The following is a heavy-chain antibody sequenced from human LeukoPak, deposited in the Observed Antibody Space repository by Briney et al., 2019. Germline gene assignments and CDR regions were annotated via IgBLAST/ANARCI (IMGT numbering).Heavy chain of an antibody. Sequence: KASETLSLNCTVSGGSISSISYYWGWIRQPPGKGLEWIGSIDYSGSTYYNPSLKSRVTLSVDTSKNQFSLKLSSVTAADTAVYYCASHRGYSYGYNYWGQGTLVTVSS. CDR2: IDYSGST. J-gene: IGHJ4*02. CDR3: ASHRGYSYGYNY. CDR1: GGSISSISYY. D-gene: IGHD5-18*01. V-gene: IGHV4-39*01.